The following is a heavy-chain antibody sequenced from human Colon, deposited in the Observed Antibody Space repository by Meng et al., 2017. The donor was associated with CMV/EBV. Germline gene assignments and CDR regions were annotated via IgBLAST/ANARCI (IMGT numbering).Heavy chain of an antibody. D-gene: IGHD3-3*01. J-gene: IGHJ4*02. V-gene: IGHV3-30*14. Sequence: NNYTMHWVRKAPGKGLEWVASISYDGSNKYYADSVRGRFTFSRDNSEKTVYLQLTSLRAADTAVYYCARGVIRYYDFWSGYSPQFDSWGQGTLVTVSS. CDR1: NNYT. CDR3: ARGVIRYYDFWSGYSPQFDS. CDR2: ISYDGSNK.